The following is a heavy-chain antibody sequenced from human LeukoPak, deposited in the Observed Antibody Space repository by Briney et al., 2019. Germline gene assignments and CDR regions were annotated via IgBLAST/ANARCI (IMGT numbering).Heavy chain of an antibody. D-gene: IGHD7-27*01. CDR2: ISAYNDNA. Sequence: GASVKVSCKASGYSFTNYGISWVRQAPGQGLEWMGWISAYNDNAHYAQGLEGRVTMTSETSTRTAYMELRSLRSDDTAVYYCARSTLGIEFDYWCQGSLVTVSS. V-gene: IGHV1-18*01. CDR3: ARSTLGIEFDY. J-gene: IGHJ4*02. CDR1: GYSFTNYG.